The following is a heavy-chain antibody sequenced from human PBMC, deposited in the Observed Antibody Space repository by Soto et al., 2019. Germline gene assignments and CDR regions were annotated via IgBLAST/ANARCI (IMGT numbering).Heavy chain of an antibody. CDR3: ASDLALCAGVFDM. J-gene: IGHJ3*02. CDR2: ISSSSNHV. CDR1: GFSFSSYS. V-gene: IGHV3-21*01. Sequence: EVQLVESGGGLVKPGGSLRLSCAASGFSFSSYSINWVRQAPGKGLEWVSSISSSSNHVYYADSVKGRFTISRDNAKRPMFLQMNSLRAEDTAVYYCASDLALCAGVFDMWGQGTMVTVSS. D-gene: IGHD2-21*01.